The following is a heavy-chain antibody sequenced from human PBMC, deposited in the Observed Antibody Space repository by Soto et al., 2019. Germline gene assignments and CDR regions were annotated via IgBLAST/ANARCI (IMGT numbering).Heavy chain of an antibody. CDR2: IFYTGST. Sequence: QVRLQESGPGLVKPSETLSLTCTVSDGSINSDYWSWIRQPPGKGLEWIGYIFYTGSTNYNPSLNSRVTISLDKSKNHFSLKLTSVTAADTAVYYCARGYYYYYSDVWGRGTTVTVSS. V-gene: IGHV4-59*01. CDR1: DGSINSDY. J-gene: IGHJ6*03. CDR3: ARGYYYYYSDV.